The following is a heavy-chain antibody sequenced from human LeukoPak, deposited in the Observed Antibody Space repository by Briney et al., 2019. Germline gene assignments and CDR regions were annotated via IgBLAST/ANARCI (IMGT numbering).Heavy chain of an antibody. CDR2: VYYSGST. J-gene: IGHJ4*02. Sequence: SETLSLTCTVSGGSIRNYYWSWIRQPPGKGLEWIGYVYYSGSTDYNPSLKSRVTISVDTSKNQFSLKVRSVTAADTAVYYCARDEHNYYDSSGYDYWGQGILVTVSS. CDR1: GGSIRNYY. CDR3: ARDEHNYYDSSGYDY. D-gene: IGHD3-22*01. V-gene: IGHV4-59*01.